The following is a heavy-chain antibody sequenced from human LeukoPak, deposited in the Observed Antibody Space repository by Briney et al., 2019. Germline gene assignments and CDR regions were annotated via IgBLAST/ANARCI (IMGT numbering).Heavy chain of an antibody. J-gene: IGHJ4*02. D-gene: IGHD6-13*01. V-gene: IGHV3-30*18. Sequence: GGSLRLSCAASGFTFSSYGMHWVRQAPGKGLERVAVISYDGSNKYYADSVKGRFTISRDDSKNTLYLQMNSLRAEDTAVYYCAKLSHSSSWYHDYWGQGTLVTVSS. CDR2: ISYDGSNK. CDR1: GFTFSSYG. CDR3: AKLSHSSSWYHDY.